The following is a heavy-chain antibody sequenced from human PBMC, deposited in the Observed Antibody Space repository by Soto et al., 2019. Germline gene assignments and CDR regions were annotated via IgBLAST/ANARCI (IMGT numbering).Heavy chain of an antibody. CDR1: GFTFHNYT. Sequence: GGSLRLSCAASGFTFHNYTMHWVRQVPGKGLEWVSLISWDGRNTYYADSVKGRFTISRDNRKNSLYLQMNSLRTEDTALYYCTKELELYSYYYYGMDAWGRGTTVTVSS. CDR2: ISWDGRNT. V-gene: IGHV3-43*01. J-gene: IGHJ6*02. CDR3: TKELELYSYYYYGMDA. D-gene: IGHD1-1*01.